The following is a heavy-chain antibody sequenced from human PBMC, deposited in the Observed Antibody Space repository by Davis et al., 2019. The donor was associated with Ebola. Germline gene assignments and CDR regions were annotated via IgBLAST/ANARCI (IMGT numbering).Heavy chain of an antibody. D-gene: IGHD6-13*01. CDR1: GGSISSYH. CDR3: ARVSSSSWKHYYYYYGMDV. V-gene: IGHV4-59*01. J-gene: IGHJ6*02. Sequence: MPSETLSLTCTVPGGSISSYHWSWIRQPPGKGLEWIGYIYYSGSTNYNPSLKSRVTISVDTSKNQFSLKLSSVTAADTAVYYCARVSSSSWKHYYYYYGMDVWGQGTTVTVSS. CDR2: IYYSGST.